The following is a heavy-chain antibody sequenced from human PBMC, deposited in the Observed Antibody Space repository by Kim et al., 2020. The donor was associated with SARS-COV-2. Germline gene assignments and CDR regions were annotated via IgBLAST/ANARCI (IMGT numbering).Heavy chain of an antibody. D-gene: IGHD5-18*01. CDR3: AREVGGYGFDY. Sequence: SETLSLTCTVSGGSISSYYWSWIRQPPGKGLEWIGYIYYSGSTNYNPSLKSRVTISVDTSKNQFSLKLSSVTAADTAVYYCAREVGGYGFDYWGQGTLVTVSS. CDR2: IYYSGST. CDR1: GGSISSYY. V-gene: IGHV4-59*01. J-gene: IGHJ4*02.